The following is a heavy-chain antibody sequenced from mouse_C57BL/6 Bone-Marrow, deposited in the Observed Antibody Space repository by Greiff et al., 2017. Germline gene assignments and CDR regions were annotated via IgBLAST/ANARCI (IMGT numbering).Heavy chain of an antibody. J-gene: IGHJ2*01. Sequence: VQLQQSGAELVRPGASVKLSCTASGFNIKDDYMHWVKQRPEQGLEWIGWIDPENGDTEYASKFQGKATITADTSSNTAYLQLSSLTSEDTAVYYCTYYGSADYWGQGTTLTGSS. V-gene: IGHV14-4*01. D-gene: IGHD1-1*01. CDR3: TYYGSADY. CDR1: GFNIKDDY. CDR2: IDPENGDT.